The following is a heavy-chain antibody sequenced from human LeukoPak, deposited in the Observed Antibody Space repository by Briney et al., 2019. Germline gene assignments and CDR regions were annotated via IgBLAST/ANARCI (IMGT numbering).Heavy chain of an antibody. CDR3: ARGRYSGYDPPAGFDF. V-gene: IGHV3-9*01. CDR2: ISWNSGSI. J-gene: IGHJ4*02. CDR1: GFTFDDYA. D-gene: IGHD5-12*01. Sequence: GRSLRLSCAASGFTFDDYAMHWVRQAPGKGLEWVSGISWNSGSIGYADSVKGRFTISRDNAKNSLYLQMNSLRAEDTAVYYCARGRYSGYDPPAGFDFWGQGTLVTVSS.